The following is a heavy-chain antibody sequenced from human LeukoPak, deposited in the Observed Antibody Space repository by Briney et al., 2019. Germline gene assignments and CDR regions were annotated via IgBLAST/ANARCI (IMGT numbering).Heavy chain of an antibody. J-gene: IGHJ4*02. CDR3: ATDQEYSGYDSLGY. V-gene: IGHV1-24*01. Sequence: ASVKVSCKVSGYTLTELSMHWVRQAPGKGLEWMGGFDPEDGETIYAQKFQGRVTVTEDTSTDTAYMELSSLRSEDTAVYYCATDQEYSGYDSLGYWGQGTLVTVSS. CDR1: GYTLTELS. D-gene: IGHD5-12*01. CDR2: FDPEDGET.